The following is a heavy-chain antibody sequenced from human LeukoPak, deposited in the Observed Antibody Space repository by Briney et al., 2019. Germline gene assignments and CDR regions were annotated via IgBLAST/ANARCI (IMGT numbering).Heavy chain of an antibody. Sequence: ASVKVSCKASGYTFTSYYMHWVRQAPGQGLEWMGIINPSGGSTSYAQKFQGRVTMTRDTSTSTVYMELSSLRSEDTAVYYCARTGDSGGWYAWFDPWGQGTLVTVSS. V-gene: IGHV1-46*01. J-gene: IGHJ5*01. CDR3: ARTGDSGGWYAWFDP. CDR2: INPSGGST. CDR1: GYTFTSYY. D-gene: IGHD6-19*01.